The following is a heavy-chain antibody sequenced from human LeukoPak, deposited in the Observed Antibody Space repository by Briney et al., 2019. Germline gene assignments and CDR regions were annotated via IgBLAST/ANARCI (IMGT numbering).Heavy chain of an antibody. J-gene: IGHJ4*02. D-gene: IGHD3-22*01. Sequence: SGTLSLTCTVSGGSISSYYWSWIRQPAGKGLEWIGRIYTSGSTNYNPSLKSRVTMSVDTSKNQFSLKLSSVTAADTAVYYCARSKYYDSSGYYPIDYWGQGTLVTVSS. CDR2: IYTSGST. CDR1: GGSISSYY. CDR3: ARSKYYDSSGYYPIDY. V-gene: IGHV4-4*07.